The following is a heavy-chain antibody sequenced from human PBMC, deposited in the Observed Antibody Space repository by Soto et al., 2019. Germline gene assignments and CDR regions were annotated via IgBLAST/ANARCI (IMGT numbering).Heavy chain of an antibody. CDR1: GGIFSSHA. CDR2: IVPMFGTS. CDR3: ASDIVVVIKVPDGYYYGMDV. J-gene: IGHJ6*02. V-gene: IGHV1-69*06. Sequence: SVKVSCKTSGGIFSSHAFTWVRQAPGQGLEWMGGIVPMFGTSNYEQHFQGRVTITADKSTSTVYMELSSLRSEDTGVYYCASDIVVVIKVPDGYYYGMDVWGQGTTVTVSS. D-gene: IGHD2-15*01.